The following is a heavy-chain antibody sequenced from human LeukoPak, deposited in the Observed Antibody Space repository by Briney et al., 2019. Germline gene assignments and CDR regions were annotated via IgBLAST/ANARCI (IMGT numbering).Heavy chain of an antibody. V-gene: IGHV1-2*02. D-gene: IGHD3-3*01. CDR3: ARGITIFGVVENNWFDP. J-gene: IGHJ5*02. CDR2: INPNSGGT. Sequence: PRASAKVSCKASGYTFTGYYMHWVRQAPGQGLEWMGWINPNSGGTNYAQKFQGRVTMTRDTSISTAYMELSRLRSDDTAVYYCARGITIFGVVENNWFDPWGQGTLVTVSS. CDR1: GYTFTGYY.